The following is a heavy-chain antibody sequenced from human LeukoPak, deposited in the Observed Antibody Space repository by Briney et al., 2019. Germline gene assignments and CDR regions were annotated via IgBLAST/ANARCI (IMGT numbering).Heavy chain of an antibody. D-gene: IGHD2-2*01. V-gene: IGHV3-74*01. CDR1: GFTFSSYT. J-gene: IGHJ6*02. CDR2: INSDGSTT. CDR3: AKERYCSSTSCYENYSYYGMDV. Sequence: PGGSLRLSCAASGFTFSSYTMNWVRQAPGKGLVWVSRINSDGSTTSYADSVKGRFTISRDNAKNTLYLQMNSLRAEDTAVYYCAKERYCSSTSCYENYSYYGMDVWGQGATVTVSS.